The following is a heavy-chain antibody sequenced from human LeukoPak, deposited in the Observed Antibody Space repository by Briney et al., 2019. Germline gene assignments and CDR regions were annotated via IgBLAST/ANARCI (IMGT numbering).Heavy chain of an antibody. Sequence: GASVKVSCKASGYTFTGYYMHWVRQAPGQGLEWMGRIGPNSGGTNYAQKFQGRVTMTRDTSISTAYMELSRLRSDDTAVYYCARDYNPYSSSWVFDYWGQGTLVTVSS. CDR3: ARDYNPYSSSWVFDY. D-gene: IGHD6-13*01. J-gene: IGHJ4*02. CDR1: GYTFTGYY. V-gene: IGHV1-2*06. CDR2: IGPNSGGT.